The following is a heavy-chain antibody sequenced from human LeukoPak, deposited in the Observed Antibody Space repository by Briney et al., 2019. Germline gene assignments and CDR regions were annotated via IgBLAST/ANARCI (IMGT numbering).Heavy chain of an antibody. Sequence: PSETLSLTCTVSGGSIGGNSYWSWIRQPPGKGPEWIGHISNSGSTYYSPSLSSRVTISLDTSKNQFSLKLRSVTAADTAAYYCAGGGASSIPLDYWGRGTLVTVSS. CDR3: AGGGASSIPLDY. D-gene: IGHD1-26*01. J-gene: IGHJ4*02. V-gene: IGHV4-61*01. CDR2: ISNSGST. CDR1: GGSIGGNSY.